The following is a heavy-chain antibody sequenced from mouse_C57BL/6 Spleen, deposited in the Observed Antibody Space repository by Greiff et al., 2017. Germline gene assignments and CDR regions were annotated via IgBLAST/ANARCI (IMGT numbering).Heavy chain of an antibody. V-gene: IGHV5-17*01. CDR3: ARLYECSLDY. D-gene: IGHD2-3*01. CDR2: ISSGSSTI. J-gene: IGHJ2*01. Sequence: EVQLVESGGGLVKPGGSLKLSCAASGFTFSDYGMHWVRQAPEKGLEWVAYISSGSSTIYYDDTVKGRFTISRDNAKNTLFLQMTSRRSEDTAIYYCARLYECSLDYWGQGTTLTVSS. CDR1: GFTFSDYG.